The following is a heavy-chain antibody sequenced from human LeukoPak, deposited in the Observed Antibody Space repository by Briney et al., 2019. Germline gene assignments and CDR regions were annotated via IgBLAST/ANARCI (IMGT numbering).Heavy chain of an antibody. CDR3: AKDGREPGYCSSISCYAFDI. Sequence: GGPLRLSCAASVFTYNSYAMSWLHQARGKGLEWVSAISGSGGITCYADCVKVRFTICKENFKNTLYLQMNSLGAEDAAVYYCAKDGREPGYCSSISCYAFDIWGQGTMVTV. CDR1: VFTYNSYA. J-gene: IGHJ3*02. CDR2: ISGSGGIT. V-gene: IGHV3-23*01. D-gene: IGHD2-2*01.